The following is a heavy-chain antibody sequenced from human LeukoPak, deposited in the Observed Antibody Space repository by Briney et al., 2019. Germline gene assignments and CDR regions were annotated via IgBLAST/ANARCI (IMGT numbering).Heavy chain of an antibody. CDR2: TYYRSKWYN. Sequence: SQTLSLTCAISGVSVSGNTIAWNWVRQSPSRGLEWLGRTYYRSKWYNDYALSVKGRITINPDTSKNQFSLQLNSVTPEDTAVYYCARHRSGWSFDYWGQGTLVTVSS. V-gene: IGHV6-1*01. J-gene: IGHJ4*02. D-gene: IGHD6-19*01. CDR1: GVSVSGNTIA. CDR3: ARHRSGWSFDY.